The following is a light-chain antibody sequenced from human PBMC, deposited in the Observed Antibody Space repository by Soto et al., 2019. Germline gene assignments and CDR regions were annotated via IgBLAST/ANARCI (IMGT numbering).Light chain of an antibody. CDR2: AAS. Sequence: DIPMTQSPSSLSASVGDRVTITCRASQSISSYLNWYQQKPGKAPKLLIYAASSLQSGVPSRFSGSGSGTDFTLTISSMQPDDLATYYCQQYHGFSRTFGQGTKVEI. J-gene: IGKJ1*01. CDR3: QQYHGFSRT. CDR1: QSISSY. V-gene: IGKV1-39*01.